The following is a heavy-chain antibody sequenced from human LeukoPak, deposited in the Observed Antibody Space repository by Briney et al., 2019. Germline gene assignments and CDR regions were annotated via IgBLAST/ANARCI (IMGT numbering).Heavy chain of an antibody. V-gene: IGHV1-2*02. Sequence: ASVKVSCKASGYTFTGYYMHWVRQAPGQGLEWMGWINPNSGGTNYAQKFQGRVTMTRDTSISTAYLQWSSLKASDTAMYYCARHEGPVAAPFLFDYWGQGTLVTVSS. J-gene: IGHJ4*02. CDR2: INPNSGGT. CDR1: GYTFTGYY. CDR3: ARHEGPVAAPFLFDY. D-gene: IGHD2-15*01.